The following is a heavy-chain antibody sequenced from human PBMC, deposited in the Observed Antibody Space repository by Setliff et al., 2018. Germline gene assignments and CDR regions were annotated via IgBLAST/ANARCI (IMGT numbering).Heavy chain of an antibody. Sequence: SETLSLTCAVSGASFSDYYWSWIRQPPGQGLEWIEEINHSGHTNYSPSLRSRVTMSVDTSKKQLSLKLSTVTAADTAMYYCARYNSAAGSFDPWGQGTLVTVSS. CDR2: INHSGHT. J-gene: IGHJ5*02. V-gene: IGHV4-34*10. CDR3: ARYNSAAGSFDP. CDR1: GASFSDYY. D-gene: IGHD2-21*01.